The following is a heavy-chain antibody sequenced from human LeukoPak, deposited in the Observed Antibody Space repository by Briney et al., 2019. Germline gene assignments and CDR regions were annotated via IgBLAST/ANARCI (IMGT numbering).Heavy chain of an antibody. CDR2: ISAYNGNT. D-gene: IGHD6-13*01. V-gene: IGHV1-18*01. Sequence: GASVKVSCKASGYTFTSYGISWVRQAPGQGLEWMGWISAYNGNTNYAQKLQGRVTMTTDTSTSTAYMELRSLRSDDTAVYYCARDPRYSSSWPYYFDYWGQGTLVTVSS. CDR1: GYTFTSYG. J-gene: IGHJ4*02. CDR3: ARDPRYSSSWPYYFDY.